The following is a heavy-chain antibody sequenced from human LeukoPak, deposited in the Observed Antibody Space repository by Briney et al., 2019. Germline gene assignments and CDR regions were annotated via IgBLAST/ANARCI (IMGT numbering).Heavy chain of an antibody. D-gene: IGHD1/OR15-1a*01. CDR2: IYYSGST. CDR1: GGSISSYY. CDR3: ARSLSGLRFEQHWFDP. V-gene: IGHV4-59*01. Sequence: PSETLSLTCTVAGGSISSYYWSWVRQPPGKGLEWIGYIYYSGSTNYNPSLKSRVTISVDTSKNQFSLKLSSVTAADTAVYYCARSLSGLRFEQHWFDPWGQGTLVTVSS. J-gene: IGHJ5*02.